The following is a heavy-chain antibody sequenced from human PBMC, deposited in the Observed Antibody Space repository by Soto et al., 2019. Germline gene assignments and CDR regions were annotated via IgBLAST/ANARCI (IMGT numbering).Heavy chain of an antibody. J-gene: IGHJ6*02. CDR3: ARTSDYYGMDV. Sequence: SETLSLTCAVSGYSIAGGCYWGWIRQSPGKGLEWIGSIYHAGSVYYNPSLNSRVAVSLDTSKNHFSLKLTSVTAADTAVYYCARTSDYYGMDVWGQGTTVTVSS. CDR1: GYSIAGGCY. V-gene: IGHV4-38-2*01. CDR2: IYHAGSV.